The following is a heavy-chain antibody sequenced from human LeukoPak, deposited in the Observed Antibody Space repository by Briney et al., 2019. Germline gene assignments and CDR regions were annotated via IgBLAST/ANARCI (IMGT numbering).Heavy chain of an antibody. CDR3: ARSILPYDSSGYLDY. CDR1: GGSISSYY. V-gene: IGHV4-59*01. J-gene: IGHJ4*02. Sequence: SETLSLTCTASGGSISSYYWSWIRQPPGKGLEWIGYIYYSGSTNYNPSLKSRVTISVDTSKNQFSLKLSSVTAADTAVYYCARSILPYDSSGYLDYWGQGTLVTVSS. D-gene: IGHD3-22*01. CDR2: IYYSGST.